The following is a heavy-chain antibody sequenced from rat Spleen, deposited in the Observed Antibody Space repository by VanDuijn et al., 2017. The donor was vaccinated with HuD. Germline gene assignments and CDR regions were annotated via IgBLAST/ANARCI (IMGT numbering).Heavy chain of an antibody. Sequence: EVQLVESGGGLVHPGRSLKLSCAASGFTFSDYNMAWIRQAPGKGLEWVASITNTGGNTYYRDSVKGRFTISRDNAKSTLYLQMDSLRSEDTATYYCARRGPYWYFDFWGPGTMVTVSS. CDR1: GFTFSDYN. CDR2: ITNTGGNT. J-gene: IGHJ1*01. CDR3: ARRGPYWYFDF. V-gene: IGHV5-25*01.